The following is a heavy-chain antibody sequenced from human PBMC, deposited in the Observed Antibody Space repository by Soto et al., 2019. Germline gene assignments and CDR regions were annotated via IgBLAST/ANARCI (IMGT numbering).Heavy chain of an antibody. CDR3: GRVPY. CDR2: IISASSET. CDR1: GFTFSSVS. Sequence: PXGSLTLSSEAAGFTFSSVSMNWVRQVPGKGLDWVASIISASSETLYANPVKGRITISRHNAHSSLFFQMNPLRREDAAIYYCGRVPYWGPGTQVTVSS. J-gene: IGHJ4*02. V-gene: IGHV3-21*01.